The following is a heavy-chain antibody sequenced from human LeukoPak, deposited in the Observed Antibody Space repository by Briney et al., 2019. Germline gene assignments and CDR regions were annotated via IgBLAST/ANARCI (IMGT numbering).Heavy chain of an antibody. V-gene: IGHV4-34*01. CDR3: ARVLGPLGYSYGYNFDY. D-gene: IGHD5-18*01. Sequence: PSETLSLTCAVSGESFSGYFWTWIRQPPGKGLEWIGESNHFGSTDYNPSLKSRVTISVDTSKNQFSLKLSSVTAADTAVYYCARVLGPLGYSYGYNFDYWGQGTLVTVSS. J-gene: IGHJ4*02. CDR2: SNHFGST. CDR1: GESFSGYF.